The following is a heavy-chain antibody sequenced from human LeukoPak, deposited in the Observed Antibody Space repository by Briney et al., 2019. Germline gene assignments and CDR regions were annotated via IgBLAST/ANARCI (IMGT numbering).Heavy chain of an antibody. Sequence: GASVKVSCKASGYTFTGYYMHWVRQAPGQGLEWMGWINPNSGGTNFAQKFQGRVTMTGDTSISTAYMELSRLRSDDTAVYYCARDREGYYDILTGYYGVGAFDIWGQGTMVTVSS. CDR1: GYTFTGYY. D-gene: IGHD3-9*01. J-gene: IGHJ3*02. V-gene: IGHV1-2*02. CDR3: ARDREGYYDILTGYYGVGAFDI. CDR2: INPNSGGT.